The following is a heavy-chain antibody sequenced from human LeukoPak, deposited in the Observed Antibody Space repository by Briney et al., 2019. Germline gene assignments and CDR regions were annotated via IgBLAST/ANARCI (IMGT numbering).Heavy chain of an antibody. CDR3: ARNDVAAAGDY. CDR1: GFTFRDYL. CDR2: IKPDGSEK. D-gene: IGHD6-13*01. Sequence: GGSLRLSCEVSGFTFRDYLMTWVRQAPGRGLEWVANIKPDGSEKNYVDSVKGRLTISRDDAKNSLFLQMNSLRPEDSAVYFCARNDVAAAGDYWGQRTLVTASS. V-gene: IGHV3-7*01. J-gene: IGHJ4*02.